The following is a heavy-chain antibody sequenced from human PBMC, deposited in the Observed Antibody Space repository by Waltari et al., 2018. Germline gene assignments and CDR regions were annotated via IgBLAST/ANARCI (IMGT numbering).Heavy chain of an antibody. V-gene: IGHV4-38-2*01. CDR3: ATQVRLRSSPYYFDY. Sequence: QVQLQESGPGLVKPSETLSLTCAVSGYSISSGYYWGWIRQPPGKVLEWIGSIYHSGSTYYNPSLKSRVSISVDTSKNQFSLKLSSVTAADTAVYYCATQVRLRSSPYYFDYWGQGTLVTVSS. CDR2: IYHSGST. CDR1: GYSISSGYY. D-gene: IGHD6-25*01. J-gene: IGHJ4*02.